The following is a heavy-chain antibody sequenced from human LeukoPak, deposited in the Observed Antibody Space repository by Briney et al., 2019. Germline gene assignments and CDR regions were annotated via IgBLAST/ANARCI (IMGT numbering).Heavy chain of an antibody. CDR2: VHTSGST. Sequence: PSETLSLTCTVSGGSISSSSAYWGWIRQPAGEGLEWIGRVHTSGSTNYNPPLKSRVTMSVDTSKNQFSLKLSSVTAADTAVYYCARNSNCTGGSCYSGWVFDPWGQGTLVTVSS. CDR3: ARNSNCTGGSCYSGWVFDP. CDR1: GGSISSSSAY. D-gene: IGHD2-15*01. J-gene: IGHJ5*02. V-gene: IGHV4-61*02.